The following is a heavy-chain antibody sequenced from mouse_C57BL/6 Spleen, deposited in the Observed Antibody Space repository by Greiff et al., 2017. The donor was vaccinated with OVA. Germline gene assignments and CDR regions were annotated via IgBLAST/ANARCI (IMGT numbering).Heavy chain of an antibody. Sequence: VPLQESGPELVKPGASVKISCKASGYAFSSSWLNWVKQRPGKGLEWIGRIYPGDGDTNYNGKFKGKATLTADKSSSTAYMQLSSLTSEDSAVYFCARQGYGNFDYWGQGTTLTVSS. D-gene: IGHD2-1*01. CDR1: GYAFSSSW. CDR3: ARQGYGNFDY. V-gene: IGHV1-82*01. J-gene: IGHJ2*01. CDR2: IYPGDGDT.